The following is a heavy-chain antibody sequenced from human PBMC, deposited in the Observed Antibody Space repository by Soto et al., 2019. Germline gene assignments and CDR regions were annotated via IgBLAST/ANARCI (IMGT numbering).Heavy chain of an antibody. Sequence: ASVKVSCKASGYTFTSYGISWVRQAPGQGLEWMGWISAYNGNTNYAQKLQGRVTMTTDTSTSTAYMELRSLRSDDTAVYYCATENTRYCSGGSCSDMDVWGQGTRVTVSS. CDR1: GYTFTSYG. CDR3: ATENTRYCSGGSCSDMDV. D-gene: IGHD2-15*01. CDR2: ISAYNGNT. V-gene: IGHV1-18*01. J-gene: IGHJ6*02.